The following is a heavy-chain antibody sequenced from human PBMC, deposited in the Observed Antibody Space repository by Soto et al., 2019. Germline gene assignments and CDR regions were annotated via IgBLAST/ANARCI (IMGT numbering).Heavy chain of an antibody. CDR1: GGFLSGSY. CDR3: VRIRYQLPSSVLWLDP. J-gene: IGHJ5*02. CDR2: INHVGGT. V-gene: IGHV4-34*01. D-gene: IGHD3-16*01. Sequence: PSETLGITCAFYGGFLSGSYWTWIRQPPGKGLEWIGEINHVGGTNYNPSLKSRVTMPVDTSQNQFSLRLISVTAADTAMYFCVRIRYQLPSSVLWLDPWGQGTPVTVSS.